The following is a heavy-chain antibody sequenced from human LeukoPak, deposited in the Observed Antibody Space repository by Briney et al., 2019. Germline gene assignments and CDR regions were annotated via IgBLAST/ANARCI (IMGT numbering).Heavy chain of an antibody. CDR1: GFTFDDYA. Sequence: GSLRLSCAASGFTFDDYAMHWVRQAPGKGLEWVALISWEGHTTYYADSVRGRFTISRDNSKNSLYLQVNSLRTEDTAFYYCTRDTDYGSATNYFDSRGKGTLVSVSS. D-gene: IGHD3-10*01. J-gene: IGHJ4*02. CDR2: ISWEGHTT. V-gene: IGHV3-43*01. CDR3: TRDTDYGSATNYFDS.